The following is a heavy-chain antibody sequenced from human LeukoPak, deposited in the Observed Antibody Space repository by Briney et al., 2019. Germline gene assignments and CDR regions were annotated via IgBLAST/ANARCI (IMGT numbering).Heavy chain of an antibody. Sequence: GGSLRLSCVASGFTFSNYEMLWVRQGTGGGLEWVSAIGATGATYYADSVQGRFTISRDDAKTSLYLQMNSLRVGDTAVYFCARDLGTGSVHTNRFDPWGQGTLVTVSS. V-gene: IGHV3-13*01. CDR3: ARDLGTGSVHTNRFDP. J-gene: IGHJ5*02. D-gene: IGHD1-7*01. CDR1: GFTFSNYE. CDR2: IGATGAT.